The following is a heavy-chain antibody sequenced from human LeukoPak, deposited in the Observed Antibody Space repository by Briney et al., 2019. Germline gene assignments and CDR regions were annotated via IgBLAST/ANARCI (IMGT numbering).Heavy chain of an antibody. J-gene: IGHJ4*02. CDR2: INAGNGDT. CDR3: ARSRAIGSGWPGNY. V-gene: IGHV1-3*01. Sequence: ASVKVSCKASGYTFTSYAMHWVRQAPGQRLEWMGWINAGNGDTKYSQRFQGRVTITRDTSASTAYMELSSLRSEDTAVYYCARSRAIGSGWPGNYWGQGTLVTVSS. CDR1: GYTFTSYA. D-gene: IGHD6-19*01.